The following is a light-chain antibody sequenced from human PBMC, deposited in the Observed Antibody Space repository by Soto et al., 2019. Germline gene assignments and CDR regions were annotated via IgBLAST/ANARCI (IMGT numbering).Light chain of an antibody. CDR2: DAS. V-gene: IGKV3-11*01. J-gene: IGKJ1*01. CDR3: QQRSNWPPGGT. Sequence: IVLTQSPGTLSLSPGERATLSCRASQSVSSYLAWYQQKPGQAPRLLIYDASNRATGIPARFSGSGSGTDFTLTISSLEPEDFAVYYCQQRSNWPPGGTFGQGTKVDIK. CDR1: QSVSSY.